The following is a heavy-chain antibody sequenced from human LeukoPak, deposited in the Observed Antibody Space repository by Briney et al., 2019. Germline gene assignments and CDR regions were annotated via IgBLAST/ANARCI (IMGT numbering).Heavy chain of an antibody. CDR2: IYYSGST. J-gene: IGHJ4*02. CDR1: GGSISGSNYY. Sequence: PSETLSLTCTVSGGSISGSNYYWGWIRQPPGKGLEWIATIYYSGSTYYNPSLQSRVTISVDTSKNQFSLKLSSVTAADTAVYYCARNRGYSGLYYFDYWGQGTLVTVSS. D-gene: IGHD5-12*01. V-gene: IGHV4-39*07. CDR3: ARNRGYSGLYYFDY.